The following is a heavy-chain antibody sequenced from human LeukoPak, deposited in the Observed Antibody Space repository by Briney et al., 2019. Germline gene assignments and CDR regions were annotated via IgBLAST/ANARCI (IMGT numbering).Heavy chain of an antibody. CDR3: ARDLDSGAAAHRGGFDY. D-gene: IGHD6-13*01. J-gene: IGHJ4*02. V-gene: IGHV3-7*01. CDR1: GFTFSSYW. Sequence: GGSLRLSCAASGFTFSSYWMSWVRQAPGKGLEWVANIKQDGSEKYYVDSVKGRFIISRDNAKNSLYLQMNSLRAEDTAVYYCARDLDSGAAAHRGGFDYWGQGTLVTVSS. CDR2: IKQDGSEK.